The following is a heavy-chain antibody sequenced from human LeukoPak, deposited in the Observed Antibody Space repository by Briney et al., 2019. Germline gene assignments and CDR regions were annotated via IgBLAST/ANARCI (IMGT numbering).Heavy chain of an antibody. CDR1: GGTFSSYA. J-gene: IGHJ6*02. V-gene: IGHV1-69*05. CDR3: ARVAAAPYYYYYGMDV. Sequence: ASVKVSCKASGGTFSSYAISWVRQAPGQGLEWMGGIIPIFGTANYAQKLQGRVTMTTDTSTSTAYMELRSLRSDDTAVYYCARVAAAPYYYYYGMDVWGQGTTVTVSS. D-gene: IGHD6-13*01. CDR2: IIPIFGTA.